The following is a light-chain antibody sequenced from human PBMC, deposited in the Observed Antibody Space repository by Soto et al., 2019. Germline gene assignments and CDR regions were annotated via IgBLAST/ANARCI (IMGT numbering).Light chain of an antibody. CDR1: SRDVGGYNY. CDR2: EVT. V-gene: IGLV2-8*01. J-gene: IGLJ3*02. Sequence: QSVLTQPRSASGSPGQSVTISCTGTSRDVGGYNYVSWYQQYPGRAPKLMIYEVTKRPSGVPDRFSGSKSGNTASLTVSGLQAEDEADSYCSSYAASNNFYFVFGGGTKLTVL. CDR3: SSYAASNNFYFV.